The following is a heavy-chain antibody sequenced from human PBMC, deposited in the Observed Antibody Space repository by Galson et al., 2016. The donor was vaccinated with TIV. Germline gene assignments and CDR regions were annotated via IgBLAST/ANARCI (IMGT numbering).Heavy chain of an antibody. J-gene: IGHJ4*02. D-gene: IGHD1-26*01. CDR3: ARVRYGSGWT. V-gene: IGHV1-2*02. Sequence: SCKASGFTFIGYYMHWVRQAPGQGLEWMGWIGPNSGGTNYAQRFQGRVTMTSDTSIITAYMEVTRLTSDDTAIYYCARVRYGSGWTRGQGTLVTVSS. CDR2: IGPNSGGT. CDR1: GFTFIGYY.